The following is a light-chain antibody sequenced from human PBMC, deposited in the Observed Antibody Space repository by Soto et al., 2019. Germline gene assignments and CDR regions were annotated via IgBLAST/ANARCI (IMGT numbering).Light chain of an antibody. CDR1: QSVSSIY. CDR2: GAS. Sequence: EIVLTQSPGTLSLCPGERATLSCRASQSVSSIYLAWYQQKPGQAPSLLIYGASSMATGIPDRFSGSGSGTDFTLTISSLEPEDYAVYYCQQFCSSPLFTFGPGTKVDVK. J-gene: IGKJ3*01. CDR3: QQFCSSPLFT. V-gene: IGKV3-20*01.